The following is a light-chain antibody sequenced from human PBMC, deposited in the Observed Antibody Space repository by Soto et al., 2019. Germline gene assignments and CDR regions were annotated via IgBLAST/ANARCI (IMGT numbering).Light chain of an antibody. CDR3: QQYGGSTRT. J-gene: IGKJ1*01. CDR1: QSVTTQ. V-gene: IGKV3-20*01. Sequence: IVLTQSPGTLSLSPGERATLSCRASQSVTTQLAWYQQKPGQAPRLIIHGASSRATGVPDRITGSGSGTDFTLSISRLEPEDCAVYYCQQYGGSTRTFGQGTKGDIK. CDR2: GAS.